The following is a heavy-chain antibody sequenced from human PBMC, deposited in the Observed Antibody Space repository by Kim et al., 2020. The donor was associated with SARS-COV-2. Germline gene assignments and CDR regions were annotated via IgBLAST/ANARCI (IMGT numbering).Heavy chain of an antibody. Sequence: YSGGSTYYADSVKGQFTIYRDNTKNTLYLQMTTLRAEDTAVYYCSSSMDVWGQGTTVTVSS. J-gene: IGHJ6*02. V-gene: IGHV3-53*01. CDR2: YSGGST. CDR3: SSSMDV.